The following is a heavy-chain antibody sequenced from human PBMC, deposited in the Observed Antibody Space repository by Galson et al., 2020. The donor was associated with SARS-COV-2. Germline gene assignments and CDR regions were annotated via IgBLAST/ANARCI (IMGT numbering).Heavy chain of an antibody. J-gene: IGHJ6*03. Sequence: SETLSLTCAVYGGSFSGYYWSWIRQPPGKGLEWIGEINHSGSTNYNPSLKSRVTISVDTSKNQFSLKLSSVTAADTAVYYCARGRDIVVVPAAIFVRYVYYYYMDVWGKGTTVTVSS. CDR1: GGSFSGYY. D-gene: IGHD2-2*02. CDR3: ARGRDIVVVPAAIFVRYVYYYYMDV. CDR2: INHSGST. V-gene: IGHV4-34*01.